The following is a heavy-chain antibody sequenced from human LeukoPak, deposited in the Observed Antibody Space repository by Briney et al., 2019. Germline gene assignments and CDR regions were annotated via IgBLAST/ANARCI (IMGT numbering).Heavy chain of an antibody. CDR3: ARDMGYGYWVVDY. CDR1: GFTFSSYS. CDR2: ISSSSSYI. D-gene: IGHD5-18*01. J-gene: IGHJ4*02. Sequence: PGGSLRLSCAASGFTFSSYSMNWVRQAPGKGLEWVSSISSSSSYIYYADSVKGRFTISRDNAKNSLYLQMSSLRSEDTAVYYCARDMGYGYWVVDYWGQGTLVTVSS. V-gene: IGHV3-21*01.